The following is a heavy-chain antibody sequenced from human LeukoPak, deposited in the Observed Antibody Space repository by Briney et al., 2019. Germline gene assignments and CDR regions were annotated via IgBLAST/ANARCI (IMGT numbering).Heavy chain of an antibody. CDR1: GYTFTSYG. CDR3: ARDNDSRDPPHFDY. D-gene: IGHD3-16*01. Sequence: ASVKVSCKASGYTFTSYGIHWVRQAPGQGLEWMGWISAYNGNTNYAQKVQDRVTMTTDTSTSTTYMELRSLRSDDTAVYYCARDNDSRDPPHFDYWGQGTLVTVSS. J-gene: IGHJ4*02. V-gene: IGHV1-18*01. CDR2: ISAYNGNT.